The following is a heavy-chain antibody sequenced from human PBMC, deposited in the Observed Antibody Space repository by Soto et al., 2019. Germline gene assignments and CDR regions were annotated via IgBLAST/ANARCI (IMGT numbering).Heavy chain of an antibody. Sequence: SETLSLTCTVSGGSISSGGYYWSWIRQHPGKGLEWIGYIYYSGSTYYNPSLKSRVTISVDTSKNQFSLKLSSVTAADTAVYYCARDKANSDFGRVWYYYYGMDVWGQGTTVPVSS. CDR3: ARDKANSDFGRVWYYYYGMDV. CDR1: GGSISSGGYY. V-gene: IGHV4-31*03. CDR2: IYYSGST. J-gene: IGHJ6*02. D-gene: IGHD2-21*01.